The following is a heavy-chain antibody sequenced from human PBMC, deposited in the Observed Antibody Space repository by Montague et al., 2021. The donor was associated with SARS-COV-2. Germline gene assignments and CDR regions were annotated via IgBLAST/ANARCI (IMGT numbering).Heavy chain of an antibody. Sequence: SETLSLTCAVYGGSFSDYYWSWIRQPPGKGLEWLGEITHRGTSNYNPSLKSRVSISVDTSKNQFSLYLGSVTAADTAVYYCARGRQHFNMIVVVMTGGGYYFDYWGQGTLVTVSS. D-gene: IGHD3-22*01. V-gene: IGHV4-34*01. CDR2: ITHRGTS. CDR1: GGSFSDYY. CDR3: ARGRQHFNMIVVVMTGGGYYFDY. J-gene: IGHJ4*02.